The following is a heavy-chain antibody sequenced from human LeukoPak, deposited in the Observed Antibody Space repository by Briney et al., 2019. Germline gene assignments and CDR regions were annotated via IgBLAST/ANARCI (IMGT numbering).Heavy chain of an antibody. CDR3: AREGSWFGGGYFDY. CDR2: INPNSGGT. V-gene: IGHV1-2*04. J-gene: IGHJ4*02. CDR1: GYTFTGYY. Sequence: ASVKVSCKASGYTFTGYYMHWVRQAPGQGLEWMGWINPNSGGTNYAQKFQGWVTMTRDTSISTAYMELRRLRSDDTAVYYCAREGSWFGGGYFDYWGQGTLVTASS. D-gene: IGHD3-10*01.